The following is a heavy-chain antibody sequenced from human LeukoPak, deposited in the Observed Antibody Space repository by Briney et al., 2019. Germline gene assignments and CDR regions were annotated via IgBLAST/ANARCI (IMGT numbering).Heavy chain of an antibody. Sequence: SVKVSCKASGGTFSSYAISWVRQAPGQGLEWMGGIIPIFGTANYAQKFQGRVTITADESTSTAYMELSSLRSEDTAVYYCARARGNYYDSSGYYLNVHWGQGTLVTVSS. D-gene: IGHD3-22*01. V-gene: IGHV1-69*13. CDR1: GGTFSSYA. CDR2: IIPIFGTA. J-gene: IGHJ4*02. CDR3: ARARGNYYDSSGYYLNVH.